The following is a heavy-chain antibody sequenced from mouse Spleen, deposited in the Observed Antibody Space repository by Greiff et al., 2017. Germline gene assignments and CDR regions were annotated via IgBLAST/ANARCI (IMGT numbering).Heavy chain of an antibody. CDR2: IDPENGDT. V-gene: IGHV14-4*01. Sequence: EVKLQESGAELVRPGASVKLSCTASGFNIKDDYMHWVKQRPEQGLEWIGWIDPENGDTEYASKFQGKATITADTSSNTAYLQLSSLTSEDTAVYYCATLYDGSLDYWGQGTTLTVSS. D-gene: IGHD2-1*01. CDR1: GFNIKDDY. CDR3: ATLYDGSLDY. J-gene: IGHJ2*01.